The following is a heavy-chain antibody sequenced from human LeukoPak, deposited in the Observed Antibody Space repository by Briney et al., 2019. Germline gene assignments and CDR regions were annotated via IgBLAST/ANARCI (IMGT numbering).Heavy chain of an antibody. J-gene: IGHJ6*02. Sequence: GGCLRLSCAASGFTFNKFAMSWVRKAPGKGLEWVSSISSSSSYIYYADSVKGRFTISRDNAKNSLYLQMNSLRAEDTAVYYCARDGGYCSGGSCYRSGMDVWGQGTTVTVSS. V-gene: IGHV3-21*01. CDR3: ARDGGYCSGGSCYRSGMDV. CDR1: GFTFNKFA. D-gene: IGHD2-15*01. CDR2: ISSSSSYI.